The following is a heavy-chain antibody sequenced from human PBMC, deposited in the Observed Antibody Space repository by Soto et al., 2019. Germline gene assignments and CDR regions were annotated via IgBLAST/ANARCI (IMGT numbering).Heavy chain of an antibody. CDR3: ARGSYGDYAVDY. J-gene: IGHJ4*02. V-gene: IGHV4-30-4*01. Sequence: SLTCTVSGGSISSGDYYWSWIRQPPGKGLEWIGYIYYSGSTYYNPSLKSRVTISVDTSKNQFSLKLSSVTAADTAVYYCARGSYGDYAVDYWGQGTLVTVSS. CDR2: IYYSGST. CDR1: GGSISSGDYY. D-gene: IGHD4-17*01.